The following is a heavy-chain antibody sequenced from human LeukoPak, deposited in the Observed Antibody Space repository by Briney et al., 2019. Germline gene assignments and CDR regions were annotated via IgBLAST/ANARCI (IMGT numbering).Heavy chain of an antibody. CDR2: FDPEDGET. Sequence: GASVKVSCKVSGYTLTELSMHWVRQAPGKGLEWMGGFDPEDGETIYAQKFQGRVTMTEDTSTDTAYMELSSLRSEDTAVYYCALPDSSGYSFGPWGQGTLVTVSS. CDR3: ALPDSSGYSFGP. D-gene: IGHD3-22*01. J-gene: IGHJ5*02. CDR1: GYTLTELS. V-gene: IGHV1-24*01.